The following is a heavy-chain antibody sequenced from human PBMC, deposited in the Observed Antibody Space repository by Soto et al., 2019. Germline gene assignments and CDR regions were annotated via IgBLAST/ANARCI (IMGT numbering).Heavy chain of an antibody. CDR1: GGSFSGDY. CDR2: INHSGST. CDR3: ARGKGGKNDSYHYDYLAV. Sequence: SETLPLTCAVYGGSFSGDYWSWIRQPPGKGLEWIGEINHSGSTNYNPSLKSRVTISVDTSKNQFSLKLSSVTAADTAVYYCARGKGGKNDSYHYDYLAVWGKGTTVTVSS. J-gene: IGHJ6*03. D-gene: IGHD3-9*01. V-gene: IGHV4-34*01.